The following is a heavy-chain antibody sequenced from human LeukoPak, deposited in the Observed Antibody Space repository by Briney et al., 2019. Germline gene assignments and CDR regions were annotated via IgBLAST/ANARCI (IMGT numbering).Heavy chain of an antibody. J-gene: IGHJ4*02. CDR2: IYHSGST. Sequence: PSETLSLTCAVSGYSISSGYYWGWIRQPPGKGLEWIGSIYHSGSTCYNPSLKSRVTISVDTSKNQFSLKLSSVTAADTAVYYCARALTPESAFDYWGQGTLVTVSS. CDR1: GYSISSGYY. CDR3: ARALTPESAFDY. V-gene: IGHV4-38-2*01.